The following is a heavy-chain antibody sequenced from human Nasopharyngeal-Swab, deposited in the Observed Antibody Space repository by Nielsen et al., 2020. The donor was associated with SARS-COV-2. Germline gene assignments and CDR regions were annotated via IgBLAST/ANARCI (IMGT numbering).Heavy chain of an antibody. CDR3: ARDLEGVWYFDL. J-gene: IGHJ2*01. CDR2: IGTAGDT. CDR1: GFTFNYFG. D-gene: IGHD3-16*01. Sequence: GESLKISCAASGFTFNYFGMHWVRQATGKGLEWVSAIGTAGDTYYPGSVKGRFTISRENAKNSLYLQMNSLRAGDTAVYYCARDLEGVWYFDLWGRGTLVTVSS. V-gene: IGHV3-13*01.